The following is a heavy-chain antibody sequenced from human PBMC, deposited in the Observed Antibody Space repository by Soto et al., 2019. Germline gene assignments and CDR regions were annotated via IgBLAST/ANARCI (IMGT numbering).Heavy chain of an antibody. D-gene: IGHD3-22*01. CDR3: ASDRLVIVLVTNYYYGMDV. V-gene: IGHV3-30*03. Sequence: VQLVESGGGVVQPGRSLRLTCAASEFTFSSYGMHWVRQAPGKGLEWVAVISYDGSNKYYADSVKGRFTISRDNSKNTLYLQMHSLRAEDTAVYFCASDRLVIVLVTNYYYGMDVWGQGTTVTVSS. CDR1: EFTFSSYG. CDR2: ISYDGSNK. J-gene: IGHJ6*02.